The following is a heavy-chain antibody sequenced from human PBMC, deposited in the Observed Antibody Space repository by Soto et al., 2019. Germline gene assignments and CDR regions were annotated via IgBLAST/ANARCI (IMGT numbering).Heavy chain of an antibody. J-gene: IGHJ4*02. V-gene: IGHV1-69*06. CDR2: IIPIFGTA. D-gene: IGHD2-21*01. CDR3: ARDSPLHIVAGS. Sequence: VASVKVSCKASGCTFSSYAISWVRQAPGQGLEWMGGIIPIFGTANYAQKFQGRVTITADKSTSTAYMELSSLRSEDTAVYYCARDSPLHIVAGSWGQGTLVTVSS. CDR1: GCTFSSYA.